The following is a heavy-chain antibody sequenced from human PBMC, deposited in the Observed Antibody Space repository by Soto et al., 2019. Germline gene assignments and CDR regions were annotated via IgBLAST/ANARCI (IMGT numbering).Heavy chain of an antibody. Sequence: GGSLRLSCAASGFTFSNYWMSWVRQDPGKGLEWVANIKQDGSERYYVDSVKGRFTISRDNSKNSVYLQMNSLRAEDTAVYHCRGSLDYWGQGTLVTVSS. D-gene: IGHD3-10*01. CDR3: RGSLDY. V-gene: IGHV3-7*01. CDR1: GFTFSNYW. CDR2: IKQDGSER. J-gene: IGHJ4*02.